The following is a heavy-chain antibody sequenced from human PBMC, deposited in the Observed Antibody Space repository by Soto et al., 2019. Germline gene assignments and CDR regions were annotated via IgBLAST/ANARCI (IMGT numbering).Heavy chain of an antibody. D-gene: IGHD6-19*01. CDR3: GRGGLAVSGTYDY. CDR1: GYTFINYG. J-gene: IGHJ4*02. CDR2: ISGSNGDT. Sequence: VQLVQSGAEVKESGASVKVSCKASGYTFINYGVAWVRRAPGQGPEWMGWISGSNGDTKYAQNLQNRVSLTTDTSTNTAYMELRSLRPDDTAIYFCGRGGLAVSGTYDYWGQGNLVTVSS. V-gene: IGHV1-18*01.